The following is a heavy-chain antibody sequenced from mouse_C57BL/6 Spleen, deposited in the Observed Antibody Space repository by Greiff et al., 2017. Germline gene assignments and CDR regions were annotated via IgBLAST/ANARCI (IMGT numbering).Heavy chain of an antibody. CDR1: GYSFTGYF. D-gene: IGHD2-1*01. Sequence: EVKLQESGPELVKPGDSVKISCKASGYSFTGYFMNWVMQSHGKSLEWIGRINPYNGDTFYNQKFKGKATLTVDKSSSTAHMELRSLTSEDSAVXYCASYYSYAMDYWGQGTSVTVSS. CDR3: ASYYSYAMDY. J-gene: IGHJ4*01. V-gene: IGHV1-20*01. CDR2: INPYNGDT.